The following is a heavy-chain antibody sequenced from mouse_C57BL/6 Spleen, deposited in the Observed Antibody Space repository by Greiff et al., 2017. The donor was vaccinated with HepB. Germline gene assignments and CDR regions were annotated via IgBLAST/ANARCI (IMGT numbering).Heavy chain of an antibody. CDR3: ARRMGGDYDWFAY. D-gene: IGHD2-4*01. Sequence: QVQLQQPGAELVMPGASVKLSCKASGYTFPSYWMHWVKQRPGQGLEWIGEIDPSDSYTNYNQKFKGKSTLTVDKSSSTAYMQLSSLTSEDSAVYYCARRMGGDYDWFAYWGQGTLVTVSA. V-gene: IGHV1-69*01. J-gene: IGHJ3*01. CDR2: IDPSDSYT. CDR1: GYTFPSYW.